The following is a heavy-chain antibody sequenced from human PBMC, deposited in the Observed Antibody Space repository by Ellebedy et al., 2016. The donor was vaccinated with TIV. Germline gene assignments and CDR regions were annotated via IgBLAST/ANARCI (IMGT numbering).Heavy chain of an antibody. J-gene: IGHJ4*02. CDR1: GFTFDESA. CDR3: AGNGDREMTH. CDR2: MYSGGTT. D-gene: IGHD5-24*01. Sequence: GESLKISCAASGFTFDESAMHWVRQAAGKGLEWVSVMYSGGTTHYVDSVKGRFTISRDKSKNTMFLQMNSLRVEDSAVYYCAGNGDREMTHWGQGTLVTVSS. V-gene: IGHV3-23*03.